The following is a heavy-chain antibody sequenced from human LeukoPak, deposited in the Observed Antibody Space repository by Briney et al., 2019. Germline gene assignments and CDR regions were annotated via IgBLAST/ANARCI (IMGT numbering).Heavy chain of an antibody. CDR3: ARVFYGSGSYYRRYYYYGMDV. CDR2: TYYSGST. J-gene: IGHJ6*02. D-gene: IGHD3-10*01. CDR1: GGSISSGDYY. V-gene: IGHV4-30-4*01. Sequence: SETLSLTCTVSGGSISSGDYYWSWIRQPPGKGLEWIGYTYYSGSTYYNPSLKSRVTISVDTSKNQFSLKLSSVTAADTAVYYCARVFYGSGSYYRRYYYYGMDVWGQGTTVTVSS.